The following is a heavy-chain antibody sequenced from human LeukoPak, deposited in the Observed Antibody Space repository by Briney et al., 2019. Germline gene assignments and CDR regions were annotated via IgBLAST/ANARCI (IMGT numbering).Heavy chain of an antibody. CDR1: GGSMRSYY. D-gene: IGHD5-12*01. Sequence: SETLSLTCTVSGGSMRSYYWSWIRQPPGKGLEWIGNIYISGDTNHNPSLKSRVTMSVDTSKNQFSLKLSSVTAADTAVYYCARGPSSGYDIYYYYMDVWGKGTTVTVSS. J-gene: IGHJ6*03. V-gene: IGHV4-59*01. CDR2: IYISGDT. CDR3: ARGPSSGYDIYYYYMDV.